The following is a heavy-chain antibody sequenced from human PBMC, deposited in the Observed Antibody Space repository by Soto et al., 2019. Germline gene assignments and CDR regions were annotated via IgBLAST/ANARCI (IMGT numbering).Heavy chain of an antibody. CDR2: ISYDGSNK. J-gene: IGHJ6*02. CDR1: GFTFSSYG. Sequence: QVQLVESGGGVVQPGRSLRLSCAASGFTFSSYGMQWVRQAPGKGLEWVAVISYDGSNKYYADSVKGRFTSSRDNSKNTLYLKMHSLRAEDTAVYYCAKDGIAVDIMGPNYYYYYGMDVWGQGTTVTVSS. V-gene: IGHV3-30*18. CDR3: AKDGIAVDIMGPNYYYYYGMDV. D-gene: IGHD6-19*01.